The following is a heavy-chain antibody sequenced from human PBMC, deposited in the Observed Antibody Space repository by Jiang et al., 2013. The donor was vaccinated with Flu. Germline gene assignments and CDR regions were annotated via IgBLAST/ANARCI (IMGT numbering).Heavy chain of an antibody. D-gene: IGHD4-11*01. CDR2: ISWNSDSI. CDR1: GSSFPDYA. J-gene: IGHJ6*02. Sequence: QLVESGGGLVQPGRSLRLSCAASGSSFPDYAMHWVRQAPGKGLEWVSGISWNSDSIGYADSVKGRFTISRDNAANSLYLQMNSLRAEDTAIYYCAKDIRDGYYSNYYYYYGMDVWGQGTTVTVSS. CDR3: AKDIRDGYYSNYYYYYGMDV. V-gene: IGHV3-9*01.